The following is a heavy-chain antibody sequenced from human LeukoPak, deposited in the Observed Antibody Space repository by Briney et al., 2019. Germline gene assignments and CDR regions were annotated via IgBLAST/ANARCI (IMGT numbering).Heavy chain of an antibody. CDR2: VSSSSSYI. V-gene: IGHV3-21*01. CDR3: ATNQLPYYYYYYMDV. CDR1: GFTFSSYS. D-gene: IGHD2-2*01. Sequence: GGSLRLSCAASGFTFSSYSMNWVRQAPGKGLEWVSSVSSSSSYIYYADSVKGRFTISRDNAKNSLYLQMNSLRAEDTAVYYCATNQLPYYYYYYMDVWGKGTTVTVSS. J-gene: IGHJ6*03.